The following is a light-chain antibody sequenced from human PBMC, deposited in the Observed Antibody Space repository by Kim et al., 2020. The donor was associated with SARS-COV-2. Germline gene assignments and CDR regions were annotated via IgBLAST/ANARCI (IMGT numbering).Light chain of an antibody. CDR2: DVS. CDR1: SSAVGGYIF. CDR3: TSYTSTSTLV. Sequence: GQSITISCAGTSSAVGGYIFVSWYQQQPGKAPKLIIYDVSLRPSGVSDRFSGSKSGNRASLTIFGLQAEDEADYYCTSYTSTSTLVFGGGTQLTVL. J-gene: IGLJ2*01. V-gene: IGLV2-14*03.